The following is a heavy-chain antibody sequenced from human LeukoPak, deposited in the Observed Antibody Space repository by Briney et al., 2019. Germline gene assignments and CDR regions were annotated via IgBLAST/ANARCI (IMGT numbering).Heavy chain of an antibody. V-gene: IGHV4-59*02. J-gene: IGHJ4*02. CDR2: IYASGSA. CDR3: AREAPGGSGWTYFDY. Sequence: SETLSLTCAVSGGSVSGHYWDWIRQPPGKGLEWIGYIYASGSANYHPSPKSRVTISLDTSENHVSLRLTSVTAEDTAVYYCAREAPGGSGWTYFDYWGQGSLVTVSS. CDR1: GGSVSGHY. D-gene: IGHD6-19*01.